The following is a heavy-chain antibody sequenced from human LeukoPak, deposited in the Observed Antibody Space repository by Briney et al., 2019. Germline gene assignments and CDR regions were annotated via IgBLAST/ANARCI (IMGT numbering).Heavy chain of an antibody. CDR3: AKVRWGSDNALDS. Sequence: GGSLRLSCAASGFTFSDYYMSWIRQAPGKGLEWVSYISSSGSTIYYADSVKGRFTISRDNTKNSLYLQMGSLRAEDTAVYYCAKVRWGSDNALDSWGQGTLVTVSS. CDR1: GFTFSDYY. D-gene: IGHD3-16*01. CDR2: ISSSGSTI. J-gene: IGHJ4*02. V-gene: IGHV3-11*04.